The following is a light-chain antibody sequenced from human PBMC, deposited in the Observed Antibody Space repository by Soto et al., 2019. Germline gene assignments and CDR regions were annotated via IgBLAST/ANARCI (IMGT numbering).Light chain of an antibody. J-gene: IGKJ5*01. CDR1: QGISSY. CDR3: QQLNGYPIT. Sequence: DIQLTQSPSFLSASVGDRVTITCRASQGISSYLAWYQQKPGKAPKLLIYAASTLQSGVPSRFSGGGSGPEFTLTISSLQPEDFATYYCQQLNGYPITFGQGTRLDIK. V-gene: IGKV1-9*01. CDR2: AAS.